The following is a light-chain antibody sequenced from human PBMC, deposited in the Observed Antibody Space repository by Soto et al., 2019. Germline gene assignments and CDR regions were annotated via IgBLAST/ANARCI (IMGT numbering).Light chain of an antibody. CDR1: QSVSSY. V-gene: IGKV3-20*01. J-gene: IGKJ5*01. CDR3: QQCGSSPIT. CDR2: GAS. Sequence: ESIYMRCRRTMSLSPRERATLSCRASQSVSSYIAWYQQKPGQAPRLLIYGASSRATGIPDRFSGSGSGTDFTLTISRLEPEDFAVYYCQQCGSSPITFGQGTRLEI.